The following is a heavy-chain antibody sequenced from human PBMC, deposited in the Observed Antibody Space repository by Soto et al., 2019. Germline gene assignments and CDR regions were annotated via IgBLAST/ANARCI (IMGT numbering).Heavy chain of an antibody. CDR1: GFTFSGYD. D-gene: IGHD6-13*01. J-gene: IGHJ4*02. CDR2: VSPSGGVT. Sequence: PGGSLRLSCAASGFTFSGYDVSWVRQTPGKGLEWVSTVSPSGGVTLYADSVKGRFTISRDNSKNTLYLQMNSLRADDTAVYYCGKARLSVTAPGTTLQKSYFDYWGQGTLVTVSS. V-gene: IGHV3-23*01. CDR3: GKARLSVTAPGTTLQKSYFDY.